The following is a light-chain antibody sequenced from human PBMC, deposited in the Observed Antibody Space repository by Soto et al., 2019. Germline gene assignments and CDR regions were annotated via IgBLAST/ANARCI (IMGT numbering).Light chain of an antibody. CDR3: QHYNNWPLT. Sequence: EIVMTQSPATLSVSPGERATLSCRASQSISSNLAWYQQKPGQVPRLLIYDTSTRATGVPAWFSGSGSGTEFTLTISSLQSEDFAVYYCQHYNNWPLTFGGGTKVEIK. CDR2: DTS. V-gene: IGKV3-15*01. J-gene: IGKJ4*01. CDR1: QSISSN.